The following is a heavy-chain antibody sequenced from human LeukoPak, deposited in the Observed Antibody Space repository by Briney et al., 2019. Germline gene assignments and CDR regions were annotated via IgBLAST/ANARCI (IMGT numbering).Heavy chain of an antibody. CDR2: IYYSGST. Sequence: SETLSLTCAVYGGSFSGYYWSWIRQPPGKGLEWIGYIYYSGSTNYNPSLKSRVTISVDTSKNQFSLKLSSVTAADTAVYYCASGGWGNAFDIWGQGTMVTVSS. D-gene: IGHD2-8*02. CDR3: ASGGWGNAFDI. V-gene: IGHV4-59*01. J-gene: IGHJ3*02. CDR1: GGSFSGYY.